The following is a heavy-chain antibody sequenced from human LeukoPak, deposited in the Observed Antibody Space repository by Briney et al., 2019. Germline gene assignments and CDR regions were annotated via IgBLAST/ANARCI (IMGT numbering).Heavy chain of an antibody. CDR2: ITNDGSGA. Sequence: GGSLRLSCTATGFTFSNYWMHWVRQAPGKGLVWVSRITNDGSGATYADSVKGRFTISRDNAKNTVYLQMNSLIAEDTAVYYCARDIATTPVYWGQGTLVTVPS. CDR3: ARDIATTPVY. CDR1: GFTFSNYW. J-gene: IGHJ4*02. D-gene: IGHD5-12*01. V-gene: IGHV3-74*01.